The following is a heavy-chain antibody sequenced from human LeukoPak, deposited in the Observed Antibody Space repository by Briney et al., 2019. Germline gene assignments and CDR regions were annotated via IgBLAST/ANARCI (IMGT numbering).Heavy chain of an antibody. CDR3: ARATSDLKDDAFDI. Sequence: SETLSLTCAVYGGSFSGYYWSWIRQPPGKGLEWIGEINHSGSTNYNPSLKSRVTISVDTSKNQFSLKLSSVTAADTAVYYCARATSDLKDDAFDIWGQGTMVTVSS. CDR2: INHSGST. CDR1: GGSFSGYY. D-gene: IGHD1-26*01. J-gene: IGHJ3*02. V-gene: IGHV4-34*01.